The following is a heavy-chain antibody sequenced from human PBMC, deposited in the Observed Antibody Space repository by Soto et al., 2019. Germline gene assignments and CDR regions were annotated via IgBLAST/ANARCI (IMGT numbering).Heavy chain of an antibody. CDR1: GYTFTSYD. D-gene: IGHD3-3*01. CDR3: ARGRSDFWSGYLNYYYMDV. J-gene: IGHJ6*03. CDR2: MNPNSGNT. V-gene: IGHV1-8*01. Sequence: GASVKVSCKASGYTFTSYDINWVRQATGQGLEWMGWMNPNSGNTGYAQKFQGRVTMTRNTSISTAYMELSSLRSEDTAVYYCARGRSDFWSGYLNYYYMDVWGKGTTVTVSS.